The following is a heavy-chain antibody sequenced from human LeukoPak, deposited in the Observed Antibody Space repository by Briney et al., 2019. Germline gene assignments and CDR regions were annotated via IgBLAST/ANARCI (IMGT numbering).Heavy chain of an antibody. J-gene: IGHJ3*02. CDR2: FSSSSSSI. V-gene: IGHV3-21*01. CDR3: AREEEGDAFDI. Sequence: GGSLRLSCAASGFTFDDYAMHWVRQAPGKGLEWVSSFSSSSSSIYYADSVKGRFTISRDNAENSLYLQMNSLRAEDTAVYYCAREEEGDAFDIWGQGTMVTVSP. CDR1: GFTFDDYA.